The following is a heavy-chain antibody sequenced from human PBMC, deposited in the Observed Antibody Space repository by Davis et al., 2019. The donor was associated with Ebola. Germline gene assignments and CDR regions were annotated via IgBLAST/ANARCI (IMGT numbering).Heavy chain of an antibody. Sequence: KVSCKGSGYSFTSYWIGWVRQMPGKGLEWMGFIYPGDSDTRYSPSFQGQVTISADESINTAYLQWSSLKASDTAMYYCARVVVVAATGGAGGYYFDYWGQGTLVTVSS. V-gene: IGHV5-51*01. J-gene: IGHJ4*02. CDR2: IYPGDSDT. CDR1: GYSFTSYW. D-gene: IGHD2-15*01. CDR3: ARVVVVAATGGAGGYYFDY.